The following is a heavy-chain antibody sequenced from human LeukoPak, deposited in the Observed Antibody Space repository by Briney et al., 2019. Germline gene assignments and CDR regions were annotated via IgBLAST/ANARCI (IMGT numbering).Heavy chain of an antibody. D-gene: IGHD4-17*01. J-gene: IGHJ4*02. CDR1: GFTFSGSA. CDR3: ALIRGEDYGDYALDY. Sequence: GGSLRLSCAASGFTFSGSAMHWVRQASGKGLEWVGHIRSKANSYATAYAASVKGRFTISRDDSKNTAYLQMNSLKTEDTAVYYCALIRGEDYGDYALDYWGQGTLVTVSS. V-gene: IGHV3-73*01. CDR2: IRSKANSYAT.